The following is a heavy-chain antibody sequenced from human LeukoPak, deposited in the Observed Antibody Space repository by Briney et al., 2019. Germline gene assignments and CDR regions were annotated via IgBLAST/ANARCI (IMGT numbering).Heavy chain of an antibody. D-gene: IGHD6-13*01. CDR3: ARVSAAGHWFDP. Sequence: SETLSLTCTVSGGSISRYYWSWIRQPPGKGLEWIGYIYYSGSTNYNPSLKSRVTISVDTSKNQFSLKLSSVTAADTAVYYCARVSAAGHWFDPWGQGTLVTVSS. CDR2: IYYSGST. V-gene: IGHV4-59*01. CDR1: GGSISRYY. J-gene: IGHJ5*02.